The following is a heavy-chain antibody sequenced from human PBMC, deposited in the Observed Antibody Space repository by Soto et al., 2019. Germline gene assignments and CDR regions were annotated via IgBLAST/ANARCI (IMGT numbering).Heavy chain of an antibody. CDR1: GFTVSSTY. CDR3: AKDLGPLRLLNYCFYGLDV. Sequence: GGSLRLSCNDSGFTVSSTYMSWVRQAPGMGLEWVAVIESGGSTHYADSVKGRFTISRDIPKNMIYLQLHTMRAEDTAVYYCAKDLGPLRLLNYCFYGLDVWGQWTTVTV. V-gene: IGHV3-53*01. CDR2: IESGGST. J-gene: IGHJ6*02. D-gene: IGHD2-15*01.